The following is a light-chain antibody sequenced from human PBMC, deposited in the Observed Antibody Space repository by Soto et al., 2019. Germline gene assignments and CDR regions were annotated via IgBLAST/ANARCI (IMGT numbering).Light chain of an antibody. CDR1: SSDVGGYNF. Sequence: QSALTQPPSAYGSPGQSVTVSCTGTSSDVGGYNFVSWYQQHPGEAPKLMIYEVSKRPSGVPDRFSGSKSGNTASLTVSGLQAEDEADYYCSSYAGSNNLNWQFGGGTKLTVL. CDR2: EVS. CDR3: SSYAGSNNLNWQ. V-gene: IGLV2-8*01. J-gene: IGLJ3*02.